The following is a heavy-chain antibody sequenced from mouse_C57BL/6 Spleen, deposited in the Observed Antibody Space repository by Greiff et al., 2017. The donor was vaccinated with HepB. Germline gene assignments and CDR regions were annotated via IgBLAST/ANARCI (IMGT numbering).Heavy chain of an antibody. J-gene: IGHJ4*01. V-gene: IGHV1-54*01. CDR2: INPGSGGT. CDR1: GYAFTNYL. Sequence: QVHVKQSGAELVRPGTSVKVSCKASGYAFTNYLIEWVKQRPGQGLEWIGVINPGSGGTNYNEKFKGKATLTADKSSSTAYMQLSSLTSEDSAVYFCARYDYDSYYAMDYWGQGTSVTVSS. D-gene: IGHD2-4*01. CDR3: ARYDYDSYYAMDY.